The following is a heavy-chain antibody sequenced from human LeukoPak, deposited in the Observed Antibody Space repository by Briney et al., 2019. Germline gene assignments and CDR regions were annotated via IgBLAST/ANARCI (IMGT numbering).Heavy chain of an antibody. CDR2: IYYSGST. J-gene: IGHJ4*02. V-gene: IGHV4-59*08. D-gene: IGHD3-22*01. Sequence: PSETLSLTCTVSGGSISSYYWSWIRQPPGKGLEWIGYIYYSGSTNYNPSLKSRVTISVDTSKNQFSLKLSSVTAADTAVYYCARRYYYDSSGKKYYYFDYWGQGTLVTVSS. CDR3: ARRYYYDSSGKKYYYFDY. CDR1: GGSISSYY.